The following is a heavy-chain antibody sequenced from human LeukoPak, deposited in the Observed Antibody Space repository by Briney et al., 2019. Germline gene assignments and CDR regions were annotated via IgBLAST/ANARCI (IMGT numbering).Heavy chain of an antibody. CDR3: ARERSGDTAMDFDY. Sequence: GGSPRLSCAASGFTFSSYGIHWVRQAPGKGLEWVAVIWYDGSNKYYADSVKGRFTISRDNSKNTLYLQMNSLRAEDTAVYYCARERSGDTAMDFDYWGQGTLVTVSS. CDR1: GFTFSSYG. J-gene: IGHJ4*02. D-gene: IGHD5-18*01. CDR2: IWYDGSNK. V-gene: IGHV3-33*01.